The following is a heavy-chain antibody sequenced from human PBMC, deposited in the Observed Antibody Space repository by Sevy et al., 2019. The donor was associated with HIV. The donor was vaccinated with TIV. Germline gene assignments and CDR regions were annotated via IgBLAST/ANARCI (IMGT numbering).Heavy chain of an antibody. CDR1: GFTFSTYN. V-gene: IGHV3-21*01. J-gene: IGHJ4*02. CDR2: IWSSSSYI. D-gene: IGHD3-10*01. Sequence: GGSLRLSCAASGFTFSTYNMNWVRQAPGKGLEWVSSIWSSSSYIYYADSVKGRFTISRDNAKNSLYLQINSLKVEETAVYYCARDRTYGSFIDYWGQGTLVTVSS. CDR3: ARDRTYGSFIDY.